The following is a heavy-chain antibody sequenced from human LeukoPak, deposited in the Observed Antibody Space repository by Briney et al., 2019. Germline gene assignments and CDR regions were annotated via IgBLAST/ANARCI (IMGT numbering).Heavy chain of an antibody. CDR3: ARYYDSTGSFDY. Sequence: ASVKVSCKASGGTFSSYAISWVRQAPGQGLEWMGRIIPILGIANYAQMFQGRVTITADKSTSTAYMELSSLRSEDTAVYYCARYYDSTGSFDYWGQGTLVTVSS. J-gene: IGHJ4*02. D-gene: IGHD3-22*01. V-gene: IGHV1-69*04. CDR1: GGTFSSYA. CDR2: IIPILGIA.